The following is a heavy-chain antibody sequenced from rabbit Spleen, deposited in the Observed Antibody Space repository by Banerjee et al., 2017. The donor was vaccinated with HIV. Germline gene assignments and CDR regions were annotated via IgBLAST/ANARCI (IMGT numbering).Heavy chain of an antibody. Sequence: QEQLKETGGGLVQPGGSLTLSCKASGFDFSKYGVSWVRQAPGKGLEWIGYIEPIFGNTYYANWVNGRFTISSHNAQNTLYLQLSSLTAADTATYFCATSYSIWGPGTLVTVS. D-gene: IGHD4-1*01. J-gene: IGHJ6*01. CDR3: ATSYSI. CDR2: IEPIFGNT. V-gene: IGHV1S47*01. CDR1: GFDFSKYG.